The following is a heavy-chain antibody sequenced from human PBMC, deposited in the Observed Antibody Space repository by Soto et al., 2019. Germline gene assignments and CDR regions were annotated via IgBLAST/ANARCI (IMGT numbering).Heavy chain of an antibody. CDR3: AKDLRYCSGGSCTVALSHYYYYYGMDV. CDR1: GFTFSSYG. D-gene: IGHD2-15*01. V-gene: IGHV3-30*18. J-gene: IGHJ6*02. CDR2: ISYDGSNK. Sequence: GGSLRLSCAASGFTFSSYGMHWVRQAPGKGLEWVAVISYDGSNKYYADSVKGRFTISRDNSKNTLYLQMNSLRAEDTAVYYCAKDLRYCSGGSCTVALSHYYYYYGMDVWGQGTTVTVSS.